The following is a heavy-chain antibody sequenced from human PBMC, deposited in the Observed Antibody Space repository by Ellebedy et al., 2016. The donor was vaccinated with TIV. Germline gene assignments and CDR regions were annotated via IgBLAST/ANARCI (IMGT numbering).Heavy chain of an antibody. V-gene: IGHV1-46*01. CDR1: GYTFTSYY. D-gene: IGHD2-21*01. CDR2: INPSGGST. J-gene: IGHJ4*02. CDR3: ARDNAKMRGIYPD. Sequence: AASVKVSCKASGYTFTSYYIHWVRQAPGQGLEWMGIINPSGGSTRYAQKFQGRVTMTTDTSTNTAYMELRSLRSDDTAVYYCARDNAKMRGIYPDWGQGTLVTVSS.